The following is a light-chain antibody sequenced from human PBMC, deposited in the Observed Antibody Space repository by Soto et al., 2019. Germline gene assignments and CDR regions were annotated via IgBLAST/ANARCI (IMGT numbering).Light chain of an antibody. CDR2: DAS. J-gene: IGKJ1*01. V-gene: IGKV1-5*01. Sequence: MSQWPSTLCATKAGRVTFACRASPSISSGLAWYQQKPGKAPKVLIYDASSLQSGVPSRFSGSGSGTEFTLTISSLQPEDFAIYYCQQYNSYWTFGQGTMV. CDR1: PSISSG. CDR3: QQYNSYWT.